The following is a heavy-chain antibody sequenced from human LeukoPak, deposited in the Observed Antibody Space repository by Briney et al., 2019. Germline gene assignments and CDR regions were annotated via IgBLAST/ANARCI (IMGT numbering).Heavy chain of an antibody. V-gene: IGHV3-74*01. Sequence: PGGSLRLSCAASGFTFSSYWMHWVRQAPGKGLVWVSRINSDGSSTSYADSVKGRFTISRDNSKNTLYLQMNSLRAEDTAVYYCAKDPPWRYYDSSGYYDYWGQGTLVTVSS. CDR1: GFTFSSYW. D-gene: IGHD3-22*01. CDR2: INSDGSST. CDR3: AKDPPWRYYDSSGYYDY. J-gene: IGHJ4*02.